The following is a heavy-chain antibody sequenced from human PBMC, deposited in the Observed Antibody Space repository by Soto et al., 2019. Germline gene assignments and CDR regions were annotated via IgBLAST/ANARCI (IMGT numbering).Heavy chain of an antibody. J-gene: IGHJ4*02. Sequence: EVQLLASGGGSVQPGGSLRLSCAASGFIFRSYAMSWVRQAPGKGLEWVSASSGSGGSSYYADSVKGRFTISRDNSKNTLHLQMNSLRAEDTAVYYCAKHRVAGTGLDYWGQGTLVTVSS. CDR2: SSGSGGSS. V-gene: IGHV3-23*01. D-gene: IGHD6-19*01. CDR3: AKHRVAGTGLDY. CDR1: GFIFRSYA.